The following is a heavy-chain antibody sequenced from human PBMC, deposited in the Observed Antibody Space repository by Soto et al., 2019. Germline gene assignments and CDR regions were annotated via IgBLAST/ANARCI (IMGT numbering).Heavy chain of an antibody. CDR2: IYYSGST. CDR1: GGSVSSGGYF. V-gene: IGHV4-61*08. Sequence: SETLSLTCTVSGGSVSSGGYFWSWLRQSPGKRLEWIAYIYYSGSTNYNPSLKSRATISVDTSKSQVSLTLTSMTAADAALYYCARSPNYYYYGFDVWGQGTAVTVSS. J-gene: IGHJ6*02. D-gene: IGHD3-10*01. CDR3: ARSPNYYYYGFDV.